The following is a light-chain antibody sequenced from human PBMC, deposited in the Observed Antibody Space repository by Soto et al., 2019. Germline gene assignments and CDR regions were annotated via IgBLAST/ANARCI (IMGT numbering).Light chain of an antibody. CDR1: QSVSSY. CDR3: QHRSNWPPWT. Sequence: EIVLTQSPATLSLSPGERATLSCRASQSVSSYLAWYQQKPGQAPRLLIYDASNRSTGIPARFSGSGSGTDFTLTISSLEPEDFAVYYCQHRSNWPPWTFGQGTTVEIK. J-gene: IGKJ1*01. CDR2: DAS. V-gene: IGKV3-11*01.